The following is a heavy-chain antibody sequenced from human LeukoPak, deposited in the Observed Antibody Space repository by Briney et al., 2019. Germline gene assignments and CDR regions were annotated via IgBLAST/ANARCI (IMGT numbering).Heavy chain of an antibody. CDR3: ARDRHLWFGELTS. Sequence: GGSLRLSCAASGFTFSNYAMSWVRQAPGKGLEWVSALSGSGGSTYYADSVKGRFTISRDNSKNTLYLQMNSLGAEDTAVYYCARDRHLWFGELTSWGQGTLVTVSS. V-gene: IGHV3-23*01. J-gene: IGHJ5*02. CDR1: GFTFSNYA. D-gene: IGHD3-10*01. CDR2: LSGSGGST.